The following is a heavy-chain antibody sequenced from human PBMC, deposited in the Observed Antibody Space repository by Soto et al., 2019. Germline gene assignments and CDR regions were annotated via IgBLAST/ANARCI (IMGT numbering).Heavy chain of an antibody. CDR1: GGSFSGYY. CDR3: ARNSRLLRFLEWLPYYGMDV. D-gene: IGHD3-3*01. J-gene: IGHJ6*02. CDR2: INHSGST. Sequence: SETLSLTCAVYGGSFSGYYWSWIRQPPGKGLEWIGEINHSGSTNYNPSLKSRVTISVDTSKNQFSLKLSSVTAADTAVYYCARNSRLLRFLEWLPYYGMDVWGQGTTVTVSS. V-gene: IGHV4-34*01.